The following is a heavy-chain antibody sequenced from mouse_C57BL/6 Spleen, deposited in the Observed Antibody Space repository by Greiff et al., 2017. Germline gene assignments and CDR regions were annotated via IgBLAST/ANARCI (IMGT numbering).Heavy chain of an antibody. Sequence: EVQLQQSGPELVKPGASVKISCKASGYTFTDYYMNWVKQSHGKSLEWIGDINPNNGGTSYNQKFKGKATLTVDKSSSTAYMELRSLTSEDSAVYYCARFYYGSSDYFDYWGQGTTHTVSS. V-gene: IGHV1-26*01. CDR2: INPNNGGT. CDR1: GYTFTDYY. J-gene: IGHJ2*01. CDR3: ARFYYGSSDYFDY. D-gene: IGHD1-1*01.